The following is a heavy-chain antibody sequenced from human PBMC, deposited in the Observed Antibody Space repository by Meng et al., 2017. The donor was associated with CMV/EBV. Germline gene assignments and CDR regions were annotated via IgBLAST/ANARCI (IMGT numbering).Heavy chain of an antibody. J-gene: IGHJ4*02. CDR2: IYYSGST. D-gene: IGHD2-21*02. CDR1: AGTIISGDYY. V-gene: IGHV4-30-4*08. CDR3: AREGDNPFDY. Sequence: VAGPSPVKPSQTQSLHCTVSAGTIISGDYYWSLFRQPPGKVLGWIGYIYYSGSTYYNPSLKSRVTISVDTSKNQFSLKLSSMTAADTAVYYCAREGDNPFDYWGQGTLVTVSS.